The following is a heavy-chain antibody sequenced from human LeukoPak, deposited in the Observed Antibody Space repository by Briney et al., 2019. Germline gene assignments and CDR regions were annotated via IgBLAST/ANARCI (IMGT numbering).Heavy chain of an antibody. CDR3: ARDSTVTTLNFDY. CDR1: GGTFSSYA. J-gene: IGHJ4*02. D-gene: IGHD4-17*01. CDR2: IIPIFGTA. V-gene: IGHV1-69*05. Sequence: SVKVSCKASGGTFSSYAISWVRQAPGQGLEWMGRIIPIFGTANYAKQFQGRVTITTDESTTTAFWELSSLTSEDTAVYYCARDSTVTTLNFDYWGQGTLVTVSS.